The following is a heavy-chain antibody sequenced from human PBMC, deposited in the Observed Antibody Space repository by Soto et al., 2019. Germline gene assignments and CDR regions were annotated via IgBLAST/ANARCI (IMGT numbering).Heavy chain of an antibody. Sequence: ASVKVSCKASGYTFSNNDISWLRQAPGQGPEWMGWMNPNSANTGYAQKFRGRVTMTRNTSISTAYMAMSSLRSDDTAIYYCARMATSGTLNWFDPWGQGTLVTVSS. CDR1: GYTFSNND. D-gene: IGHD1-1*01. CDR3: ARMATSGTLNWFDP. V-gene: IGHV1-8*01. J-gene: IGHJ5*02. CDR2: MNPNSANT.